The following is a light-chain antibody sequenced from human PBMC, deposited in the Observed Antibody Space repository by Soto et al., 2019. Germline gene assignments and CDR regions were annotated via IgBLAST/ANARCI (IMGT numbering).Light chain of an antibody. V-gene: IGLV2-8*01. CDR1: SSDVGGCKF. J-gene: IGLJ1*01. Sequence: QSALTQPPSASGSPGQSVTISCTGTSSDVGGCKFVSWYQQYPGKAPKLIIYEVSKRTSGVPDRFSGFKSGNTASLTVSGLQADDEADYYCSSCAGSNNPYVFGTGTKLTVL. CDR3: SSCAGSNNPYV. CDR2: EVS.